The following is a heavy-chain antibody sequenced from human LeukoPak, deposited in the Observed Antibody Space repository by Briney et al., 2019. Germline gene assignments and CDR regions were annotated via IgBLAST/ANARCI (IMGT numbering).Heavy chain of an antibody. CDR3: ARDQGSGYSGLLDY. CDR1: GGTFSIYA. CDR2: IIPIFGTA. V-gene: IGHV1-69*13. D-gene: IGHD5-12*01. Sequence: ASVTVSCKASGGTFSIYAISWVRQAPGQGLEWMGGIIPIFGTANYAQKFQGRVTITADESTSTAYMELSSLRSDDTAVYYCARDQGSGYSGLLDYWGQGTLVTVSS. J-gene: IGHJ4*02.